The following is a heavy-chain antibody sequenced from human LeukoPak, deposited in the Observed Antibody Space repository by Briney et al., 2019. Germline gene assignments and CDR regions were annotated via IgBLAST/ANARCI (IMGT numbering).Heavy chain of an antibody. CDR2: INGDGGRA. V-gene: IGHV3-64D*06. D-gene: IGHD3-10*01. J-gene: IGHJ4*02. Sequence: GGSLRLSCSASGFTLTGYAMHWVRQAPGKGLEHVSGINGDGGRAYYVDSVRDKFTISRDNSKNTLYLEMSSLRTEDTAVYYCVKDVDYWSSWSYLGYFDYWGQGILVTVSS. CDR1: GFTLTGYA. CDR3: VKDVDYWSSWSYLGYFDY.